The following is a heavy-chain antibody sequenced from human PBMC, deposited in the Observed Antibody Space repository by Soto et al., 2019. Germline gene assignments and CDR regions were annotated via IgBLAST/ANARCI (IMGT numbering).Heavy chain of an antibody. J-gene: IGHJ5*02. CDR1: GDSVNNGRYY. D-gene: IGHD3-3*02. V-gene: IGHV4-30-4*08. CDR2: IYNSGST. Sequence: PSETLSLTCSVSGDSVNNGRYYWSWIRQTPGKGLEWIGHIYNSGSTYSNPSLRSRITISVDTSKNQFSLKLSSVTAADTAVYYCASPKIAFYNWFDPWGQGTLVTVSS. CDR3: ASPKIAFYNWFDP.